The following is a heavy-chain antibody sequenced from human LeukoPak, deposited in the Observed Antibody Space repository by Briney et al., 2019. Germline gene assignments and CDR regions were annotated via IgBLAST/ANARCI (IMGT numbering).Heavy chain of an antibody. CDR3: ARGVMDTAMVTGGMDV. J-gene: IGHJ6*02. CDR1: GGSISSGGYS. CDR2: IYHSGST. V-gene: IGHV4-30-2*01. Sequence: PSETLSLTCAVSGGSISSGGYSWSWIRQPPGKGLEWIGYIYHSGSTYYNPSLKSRVTISVDRSKNQFSLKLSSVTAADTAVYYCARGVMDTAMVTGGMDVWGQGTTVTVSS. D-gene: IGHD5-18*01.